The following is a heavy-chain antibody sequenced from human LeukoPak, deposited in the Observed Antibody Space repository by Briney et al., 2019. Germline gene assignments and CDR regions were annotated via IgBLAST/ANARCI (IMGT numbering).Heavy chain of an antibody. CDR1: GYVFTDYF. CDR3: ARDLSSTSNWEFDF. CDR2: INCNSGGT. V-gene: IGHV1-2*06. D-gene: IGHD1-1*01. J-gene: IGHJ4*01. Sequence: GASVKVSCKASGYVFTDYFLHWVRQAPGQGPEWMGRINCNSGGTMYAQNLQGRVTKTRVTSITTAYMELSSLTSDDTAVYYCARDLSSTSNWEFDFWGRGTLVTVSS.